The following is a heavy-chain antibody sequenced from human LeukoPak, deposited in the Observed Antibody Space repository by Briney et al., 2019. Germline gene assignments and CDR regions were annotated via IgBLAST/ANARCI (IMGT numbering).Heavy chain of an antibody. V-gene: IGHV3-53*01. CDR2: IYSGGST. CDR1: GFTVSANY. J-gene: IGHJ1*01. Sequence: PGGSLRLSCAASGFTVSANYMTWVRQAPGKGLEWVSAIYSGGSTYYADSVKGRFTISRDNSKNTLYLQMNSLRAEDTAVYYCAKDRSGSYLHHWGQGTLVTVSS. CDR3: AKDRSGSYLHH. D-gene: IGHD1-26*01.